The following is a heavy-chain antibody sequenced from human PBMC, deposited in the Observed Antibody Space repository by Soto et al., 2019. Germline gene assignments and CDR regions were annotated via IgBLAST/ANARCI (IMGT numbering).Heavy chain of an antibody. D-gene: IGHD3-22*01. Sequence: EVQLLESGGGLVQPGGSLRLSCAASGFTFSSYAMSWVRQAPGKGLEWVSAISGTGDSTYYADSVKGRFTISRDNSKTTLYLQINSLRAEDTAVYYCAKDRDSSGYYYRNYWGQGTLVTVSS. CDR2: ISGTGDST. J-gene: IGHJ4*02. V-gene: IGHV3-23*01. CDR1: GFTFSSYA. CDR3: AKDRDSSGYYYRNY.